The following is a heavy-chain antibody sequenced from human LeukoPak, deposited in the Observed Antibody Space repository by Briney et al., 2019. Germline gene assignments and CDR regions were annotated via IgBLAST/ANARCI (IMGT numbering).Heavy chain of an antibody. D-gene: IGHD3-22*01. J-gene: IGHJ1*01. CDR1: GFTFNNYW. CDR3: ARDSYDSSGYQYLQH. Sequence: PGGSLRLSCAASGFTFNNYWMYWVRQVPGKGLVWVSRINSDGSTTSYADSVKGRFTISRDNAKNTLYLQMNSLRAEDTAVYYCARDSYDSSGYQYLQHWGQGTLVTVSS. CDR2: INSDGSTT. V-gene: IGHV3-74*01.